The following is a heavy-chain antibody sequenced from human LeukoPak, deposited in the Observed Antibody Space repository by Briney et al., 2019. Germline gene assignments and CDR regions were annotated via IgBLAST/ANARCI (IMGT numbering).Heavy chain of an antibody. D-gene: IGHD6-19*01. CDR2: INHSGST. V-gene: IGHV4-34*01. CDR3: ARGRGDKQWLAPLTYWFDP. Sequence: SETLSLTCAVYGGSFSGYYWSWIRQPPGKGLEWIGEINHSGSTNYNPSPKSRVTISVDTSKNQFSLKLSSVTAADTAVYYCARGRGDKQWLAPLTYWFDPWGQGTLVTVSS. CDR1: GGSFSGYY. J-gene: IGHJ5*02.